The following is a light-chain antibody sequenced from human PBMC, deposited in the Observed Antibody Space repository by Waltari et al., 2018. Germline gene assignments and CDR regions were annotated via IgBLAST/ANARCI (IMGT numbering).Light chain of an antibody. V-gene: IGLV3-9*01. CDR1: NLGNKN. CDR2: RDS. Sequence: SYELTQPPSVSVALGQTATIPCGGNNLGNKNVHWYQQKAGQAPVLVIYRDSNRPSGIPERFSGSNSRNAATLTISRVQADDAADYYCQVWDSSWVFGGGSKLTVL. J-gene: IGLJ3*02. CDR3: QVWDSSWV.